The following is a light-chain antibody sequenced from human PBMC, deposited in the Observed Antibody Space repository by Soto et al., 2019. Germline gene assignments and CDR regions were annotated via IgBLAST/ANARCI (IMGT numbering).Light chain of an antibody. Sequence: PATLSVSPGERATLSCRASESVTSSKLAWYQQKPGQPPRLLIYGASTRATGIPARFSGSGSGTEFTLTISGLQSEDFAVYYCQQYNNWPPWTFGQGTKVDIK. CDR1: ESVTSSK. CDR3: QQYNNWPPWT. J-gene: IGKJ1*01. CDR2: GAS. V-gene: IGKV3-15*01.